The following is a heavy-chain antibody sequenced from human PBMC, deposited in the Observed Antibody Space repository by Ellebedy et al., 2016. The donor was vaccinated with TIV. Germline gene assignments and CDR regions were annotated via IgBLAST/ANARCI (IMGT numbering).Heavy chain of an antibody. CDR2: FYYSGST. CDR1: GGSIRSSTYY. CDR3: ASEVGGGPFDD. V-gene: IGHV4-39*06. J-gene: IGHJ4*02. D-gene: IGHD1-26*01. Sequence: MPSETLSLTCSVSGGSIRSSTYYWGWIRQPPGKGLEWIGSFYYSGSTYYNPSLKIRVTISVDTPNNQFPLKLSSVTAADTAVYYCASEVGGGPFDDWGQGTLVTVSS.